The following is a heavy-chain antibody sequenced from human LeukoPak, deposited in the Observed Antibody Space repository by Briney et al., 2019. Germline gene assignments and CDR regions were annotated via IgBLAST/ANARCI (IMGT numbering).Heavy chain of an antibody. CDR2: IYYSGST. D-gene: IGHD2-15*01. CDR3: ARDLLSDFYCSGGSCYGAFDI. CDR1: GGSISSSSYY. V-gene: IGHV4-39*07. Sequence: TSETLSLTCTVSGGSISSSSYYWGWIRQPPGKGLEWIGSIYYSGSTYYNPSLKSRVTISVDTSKNQFSLKLSSVTAADTAVYYCARDLLSDFYCSGGSCYGAFDIWGQGTMVTVSS. J-gene: IGHJ3*02.